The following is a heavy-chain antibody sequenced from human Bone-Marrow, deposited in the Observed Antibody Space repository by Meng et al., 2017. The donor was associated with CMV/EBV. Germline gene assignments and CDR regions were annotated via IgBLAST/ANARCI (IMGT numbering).Heavy chain of an antibody. V-gene: IGHV3-48*03. D-gene: IGHD2-2*01. CDR1: GFTLSSYE. CDR2: ISSSGSTI. J-gene: IGHJ4*02. CDR3: ARDTKPDIVVVPAAIPFDY. Sequence: GESLKISCAASGFTLSSYEMNWVRQAPGKGLEWVSYISSSGSTIYYADSVKGRFTISRDNAKNSLYLQMNSLRAEDTAVYYCARDTKPDIVVVPAAIPFDYWGQGTLVTVSS.